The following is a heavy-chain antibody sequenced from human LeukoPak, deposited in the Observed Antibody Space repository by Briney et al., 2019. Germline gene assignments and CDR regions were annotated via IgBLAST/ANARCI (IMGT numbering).Heavy chain of an antibody. Sequence: KPSETLSLTCTVSGYSISSGYYWGWIRQPPGKGLEWIGSIYHSGTTNYNPSLRSRVTISIDKSKNQFSLRLSSVSSADTAVYYCARDADSGWYMSYFDSWGQGALVTVSS. CDR1: GYSISSGYY. D-gene: IGHD6-19*01. CDR3: ARDADSGWYMSYFDS. V-gene: IGHV4-38-2*02. J-gene: IGHJ4*02. CDR2: IYHSGTT.